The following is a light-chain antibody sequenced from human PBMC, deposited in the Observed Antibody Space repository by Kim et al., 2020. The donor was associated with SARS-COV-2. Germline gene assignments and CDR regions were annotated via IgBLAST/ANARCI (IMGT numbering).Light chain of an antibody. CDR3: QQFNNYRT. CDR1: QGISSA. CDR2: DAS. Sequence: AIQLTQSPSSLSASVGDRVTITCRASQGISSALAWYQQKPGKAPKLLIYDASGLESGVPSRFSGSGSGTDFTLTISSLQPEDFATYYCQQFNNYRTFGQGTKVDIK. V-gene: IGKV1D-13*01. J-gene: IGKJ1*01.